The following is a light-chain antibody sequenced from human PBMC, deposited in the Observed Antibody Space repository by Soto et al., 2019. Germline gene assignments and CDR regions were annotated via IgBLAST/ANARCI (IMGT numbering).Light chain of an antibody. CDR2: EVS. Sequence: QSALTQPPSASGSPGQSVTISCTGTSSDVGGYNYVSWYQQHPGKAPKLMIYEVSKRPSGVPDRFSGSKSGNTASLTVSGLTAEDEADYYCSSYAGSLYVFGTGTKLTVL. CDR1: SSDVGGYNY. V-gene: IGLV2-8*01. J-gene: IGLJ1*01. CDR3: SSYAGSLYV.